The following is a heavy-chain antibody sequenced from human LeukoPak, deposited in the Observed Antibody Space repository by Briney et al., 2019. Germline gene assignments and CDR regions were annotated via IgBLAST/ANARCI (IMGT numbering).Heavy chain of an antibody. CDR1: GFPFSSYV. Sequence: GRSLRLSCAASGFPFSSYVMHWVRQAPGKGLVWVSRINNDGSSTTYADSVKGRFTISRDNAKNTLYLQMNSLRAEDTAVYYCATERAGTYGYNVFDSWGQGTLVTVSS. D-gene: IGHD5-24*01. CDR3: ATERAGTYGYNVFDS. V-gene: IGHV3-74*01. J-gene: IGHJ4*02. CDR2: INNDGSST.